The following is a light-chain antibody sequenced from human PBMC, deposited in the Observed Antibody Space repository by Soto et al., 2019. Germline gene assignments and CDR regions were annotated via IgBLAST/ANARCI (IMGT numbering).Light chain of an antibody. CDR2: GSS. J-gene: IGKJ2*01. V-gene: IGKV3-20*01. CDR1: QTVSNNY. Sequence: EVVLTQSPGTLSLSPGERATLSCRASQTVSNNYLAWYQLKPDQAPRLLLFGSSDRAAGIPYRFSGSGSGTDFTITISRREADDVAVDYCQQYGISPPYTFGQGTKLEIK. CDR3: QQYGISPPYT.